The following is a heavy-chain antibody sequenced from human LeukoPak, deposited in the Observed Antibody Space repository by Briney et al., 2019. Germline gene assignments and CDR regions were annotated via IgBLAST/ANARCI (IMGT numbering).Heavy chain of an antibody. V-gene: IGHV3-20*04. CDR3: AREVVPAAVHPLDY. CDR1: GFTFSSYG. Sequence: PGGSLRLSCAASGFTFSSYGMHWVRQAPGKGLEWVSGINWNGGSTGYADSVKGRFTISRDNAKNSLYLQMNSLRAEDTALYYCAREVVPAAVHPLDYWGQGTLVTVSS. J-gene: IGHJ4*02. D-gene: IGHD2-2*02. CDR2: INWNGGST.